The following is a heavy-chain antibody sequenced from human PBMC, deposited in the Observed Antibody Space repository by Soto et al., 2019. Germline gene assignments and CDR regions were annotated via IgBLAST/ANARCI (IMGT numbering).Heavy chain of an antibody. CDR1: GGSISSGGSY. Sequence: QVQLRESGPGLVKPSQTLSLTCTVAGGSISSGGSYWSWVRLHPGKGLEWIGHIYYSGSTYYNPSLTSRLAISVDTSKKYFSLRLSSVTAADTAVYYCARSLPGGTIYYMDVWGEGTTVTVSS. CDR3: ARSLPGGTIYYMDV. CDR2: IYYSGST. J-gene: IGHJ6*03. V-gene: IGHV4-31*03. D-gene: IGHD1-26*01.